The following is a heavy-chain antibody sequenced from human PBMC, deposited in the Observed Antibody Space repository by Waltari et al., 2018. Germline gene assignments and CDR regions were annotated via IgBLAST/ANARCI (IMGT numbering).Heavy chain of an antibody. CDR2: VDPEDGET. V-gene: IGHV1-69-2*01. CDR3: AGGSGPRRGYYYYYGMDV. Sequence: EVQLVQSGAEVKKPGATVKISCKVSGYTFTDYYMHWVQQAPGKGLEWMGLVDPEDGETIYAEKFQGRVTITADTSTDTAYMELSSLRSEDTAVYYCAGGSGPRRGYYYYYGMDVWGQGTTVTVSS. D-gene: IGHD3-10*01. J-gene: IGHJ6*02. CDR1: GYTFTDYY.